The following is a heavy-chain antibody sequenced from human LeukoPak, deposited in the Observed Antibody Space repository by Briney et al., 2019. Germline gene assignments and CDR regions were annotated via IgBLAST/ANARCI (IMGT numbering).Heavy chain of an antibody. Sequence: GGSLRLSCAASGFTFSSYLMSWVRQAPGKGLEWVANINQDGSEKYYVDSVKGRFTISRDNAKNSLYLQMNSLRAEDTAVYYCARARRSHYFDYWGQGTLVTVSS. CDR2: INQDGSEK. J-gene: IGHJ4*02. V-gene: IGHV3-7*01. CDR3: ARARRSHYFDY. CDR1: GFTFSSYL.